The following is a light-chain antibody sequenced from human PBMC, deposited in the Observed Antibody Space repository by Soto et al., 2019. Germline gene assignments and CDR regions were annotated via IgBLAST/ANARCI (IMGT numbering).Light chain of an antibody. CDR1: QSISTW. J-gene: IGKJ2*03. CDR2: DAS. V-gene: IGKV1-5*01. Sequence: DIQMTQSPSTLSASVGDRVTITCRASQSISTWLAWYHQKVGEAPKLLIYDASRLQSGVPSRFGGSGSGTEFTLTISSLQPDDFGNYYCQQYNSYSPGFGQGTRLEIK. CDR3: QQYNSYSPG.